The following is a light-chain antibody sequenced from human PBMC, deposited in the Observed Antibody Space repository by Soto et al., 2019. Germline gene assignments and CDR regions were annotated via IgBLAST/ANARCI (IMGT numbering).Light chain of an antibody. V-gene: IGKV1-5*01. CDR1: QSINNW. CDR3: QQYGSLRM. CDR2: DAS. Sequence: DIQMTQSPSTLSASVGDRVTITCRASQSINNWLAWYQQKPGKAPKLLMYDASTLEIGVPSRFSGSGSGTEFTLTISSLQPDDFATYYCQQYGSLRMFVQGTKVDIK. J-gene: IGKJ1*01.